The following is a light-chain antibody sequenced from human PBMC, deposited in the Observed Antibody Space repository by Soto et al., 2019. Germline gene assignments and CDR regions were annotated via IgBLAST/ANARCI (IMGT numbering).Light chain of an antibody. V-gene: IGLV2-14*01. CDR3: SSYTASSTRV. Sequence: QSALTQPASVSGSPGQTITISCTGTSADIGDYDFVSWYQQLPGKAPKLLIYEVSHRPSGVSNRFSGSKSGNTAYLTISWLQAEDEGDYYCSSYTASSTRVFGTGTKATVL. CDR2: EVS. J-gene: IGLJ1*01. CDR1: SADIGDYDF.